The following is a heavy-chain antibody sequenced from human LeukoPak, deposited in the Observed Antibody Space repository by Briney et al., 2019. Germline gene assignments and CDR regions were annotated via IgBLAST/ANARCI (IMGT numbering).Heavy chain of an antibody. Sequence: SETLSLTCAVYGGSFSGYYWSWIRQPPGKGLEWIGEINHSGSTNYNPSLKSRVTISVDTSKNQFSLKLSSVTAADTAVYYCARGVYDFWSGYFSAFDIWGQGTMVTVSS. V-gene: IGHV4-34*01. CDR1: GGSFSGYY. CDR2: INHSGST. J-gene: IGHJ3*02. D-gene: IGHD3-3*01. CDR3: ARGVYDFWSGYFSAFDI.